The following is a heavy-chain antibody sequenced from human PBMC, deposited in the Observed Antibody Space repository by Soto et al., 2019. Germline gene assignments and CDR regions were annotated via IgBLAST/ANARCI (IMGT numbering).Heavy chain of an antibody. CDR1: VGSISSSSYY. CDR3: ARDGRAVAGTSKGYYYYGMDV. CDR2: IYYSGST. Sequence: SETLSLTCTVSVGSISSSSYYWGWIRQPPGKGLEWIGSIYYSGSTYYYPSLKSRVTISVDTSKNQFSLKLSSVTAADTAVYYCARDGRAVAGTSKGYYYYGMDVWGQGTTVTVSS. J-gene: IGHJ6*02. D-gene: IGHD6-19*01. V-gene: IGHV4-39*02.